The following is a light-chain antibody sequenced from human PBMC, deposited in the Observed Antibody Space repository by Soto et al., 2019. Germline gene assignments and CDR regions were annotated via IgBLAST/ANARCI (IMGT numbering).Light chain of an antibody. CDR1: SSDVGTYNL. CDR2: EGF. V-gene: IGLV2-23*03. J-gene: IGLJ2*01. CDR3: SSYAGSDTFVV. Sequence: QSALTQPASVSGSPGQSITVSCTGTSSDVGTYNLVSWYQQSPGKAPNLIIYEGFKRPSGVSNRFSGSKSGNTASLTISGLQAEDEADYYCSSYAGSDTFVVFGGGTKLTVL.